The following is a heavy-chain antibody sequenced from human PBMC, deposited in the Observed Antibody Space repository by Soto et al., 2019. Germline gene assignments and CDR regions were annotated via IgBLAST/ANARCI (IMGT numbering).Heavy chain of an antibody. Sequence: GGSLRLSCAASGFTSSSYGMHWVRQAPGKXLEWVAVISYDGSNKYYADSVKGRFTISRDNSKNTLYLQMNSLRAEDTAVYYCSKDKLGYSYGSGYYYYGMDVWGQGTTVTVSS. CDR2: ISYDGSNK. CDR3: SKDKLGYSYGSGYYYYGMDV. J-gene: IGHJ6*02. D-gene: IGHD5-18*01. CDR1: GFTSSSYG. V-gene: IGHV3-30*18.